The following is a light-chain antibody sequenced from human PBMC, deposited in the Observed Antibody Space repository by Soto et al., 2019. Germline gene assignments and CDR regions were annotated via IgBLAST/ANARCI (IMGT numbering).Light chain of an antibody. CDR1: QGIRNC. CDR3: QQTNTFFPLT. CDR2: GAY. Sequence: DIQMTQPPSSVSASVEDRVTITCRASQGIRNCLAWYQQQPGRAPKLLIYGAYILQTGVPSRFSGGGSGTHFTLIISSLQPEDFATYYGQQTNTFFPLTCVGGTRVEIK. J-gene: IGKJ4*01. V-gene: IGKV1-12*01.